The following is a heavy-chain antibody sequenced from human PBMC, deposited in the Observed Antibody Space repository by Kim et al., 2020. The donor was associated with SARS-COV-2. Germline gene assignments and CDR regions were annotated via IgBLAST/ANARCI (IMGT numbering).Heavy chain of an antibody. Sequence: SETLSLTCTVSGGSISSYYWSWIRQPPGKGLEWIGYIYYSGSTNYNPSLKSRVTISVDTSKNQFSLKLSSVTAADTAVYYCARYITEGMWFDPWGQGTLVTVSS. CDR1: GGSISSYY. J-gene: IGHJ5*02. V-gene: IGHV4-59*08. CDR3: ARYITEGMWFDP. CDR2: IYYSGST. D-gene: IGHD3-10*01.